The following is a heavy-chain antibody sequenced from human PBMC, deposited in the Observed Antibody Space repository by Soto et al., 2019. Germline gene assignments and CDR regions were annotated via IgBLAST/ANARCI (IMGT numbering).Heavy chain of an antibody. Sequence: QVQLVQSGAEVKKPGASVKVSCKASGYTFTSYDINWVRQATGQGLEWMGWMNPNSGNTGYAQKFQGRVTMTRNTSISTAYMELSSLRSEDTAVYYCARVAPEQLVSLYYYYGMDVWGQGTTVTVSS. CDR2: MNPNSGNT. J-gene: IGHJ6*02. CDR3: ARVAPEQLVSLYYYYGMDV. D-gene: IGHD6-6*01. V-gene: IGHV1-8*01. CDR1: GYTFTSYD.